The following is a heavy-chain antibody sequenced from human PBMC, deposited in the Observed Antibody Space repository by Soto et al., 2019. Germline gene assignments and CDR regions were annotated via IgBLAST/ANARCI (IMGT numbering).Heavy chain of an antibody. J-gene: IGHJ3*02. CDR1: GGSISSSNW. V-gene: IGHV4-4*02. D-gene: IGHD6-19*01. CDR2: IYHSGST. CDR3: ARPGVAGTLRPDAFDI. Sequence: PSETLSLTFAVSGGSISSSNWWSWVRPPPGKGLEWIGEIYHSGSTNYNPSLKSRVTISVDKSKNQFSLKLSSVTAADTAVYYCARPGVAGTLRPDAFDIRGQGTMVTVSS.